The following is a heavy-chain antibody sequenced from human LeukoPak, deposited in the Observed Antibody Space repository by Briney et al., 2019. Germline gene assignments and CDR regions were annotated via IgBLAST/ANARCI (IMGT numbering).Heavy chain of an antibody. V-gene: IGHV4-34*01. CDR2: INHSGST. CDR1: GGSFSGYY. D-gene: IGHD5-18*01. CDR3: ARGIGYSYGRNFDY. Sequence: SETLSLTCAVYGGSFSGYYWSWIRQPPGKGLEWIGEINHSGSTNYNPSLKSRVTISVDTSKNQFSLKLSSVTAADTAVYYCARGIGYSYGRNFDYWGQGTLVTVSS. J-gene: IGHJ4*02.